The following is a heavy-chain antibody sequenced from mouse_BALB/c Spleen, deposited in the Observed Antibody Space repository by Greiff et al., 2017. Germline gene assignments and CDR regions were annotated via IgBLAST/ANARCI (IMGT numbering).Heavy chain of an antibody. CDR1: GYTFTSYT. CDR2: INPSSGYT. CDR3: VRSGDGYSFAY. Sequence: QVQLKQSGAELARPGASVKMSCKASGYTFTSYTMHWVKQRPGQGLEWIGYINPSSGYTNYNQKFKDKATLTADKSSSTAYMQLSSLTSEDSAVYYCVRSGDGYSFAYWGQGSLVTVSA. J-gene: IGHJ3*01. D-gene: IGHD2-3*01. V-gene: IGHV1-4*01.